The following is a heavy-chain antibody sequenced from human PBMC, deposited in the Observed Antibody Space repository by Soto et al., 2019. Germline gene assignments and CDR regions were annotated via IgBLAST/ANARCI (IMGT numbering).Heavy chain of an antibody. CDR1: GYTFTNYA. CDR2: INTGKGNT. J-gene: IGHJ4*02. CDR3: ARAGDDCSAANCYVIDY. Sequence: ASVNVSCKASGYTFTNYAMHWVRQAPGQRLEWMGWINTGKGNTKYSQKFQGRVTITRDTSASTAYMELSSLRSEDTAMYYCARAGDDCSAANCYVIDYWGQGTLVTVYS. D-gene: IGHD2-2*01. V-gene: IGHV1-3*04.